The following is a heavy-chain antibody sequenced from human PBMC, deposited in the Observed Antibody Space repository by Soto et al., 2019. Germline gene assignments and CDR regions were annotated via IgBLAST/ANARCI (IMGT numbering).Heavy chain of an antibody. Sequence: QVQLVQSGAEEKKPGASVKVSCKASGYTFTSHAMHWVRQAPGQRLEWMGWINAGNGNTKYSQKFQGRVAITTDTSASTASMELSSLRSEDTAVYYCARDGIAAAGTSWFDPWGQGTPVTVSS. CDR3: ARDGIAAAGTSWFDP. D-gene: IGHD6-13*01. J-gene: IGHJ5*02. V-gene: IGHV1-3*05. CDR1: GYTFTSHA. CDR2: INAGNGNT.